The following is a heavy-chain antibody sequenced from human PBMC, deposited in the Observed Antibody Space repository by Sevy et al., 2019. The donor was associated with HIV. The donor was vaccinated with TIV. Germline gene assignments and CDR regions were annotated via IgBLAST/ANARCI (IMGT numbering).Heavy chain of an antibody. Sequence: GGSLRLSCAASGFTFSSYGMHWVRQAPGKGLEWVAVISYDGNNKYYADSVKGRFTISRDNSKNTLYLQMNSLRAEDTAVYYCAKDGGYYYGMDVWGQGTTVTVSS. CDR3: AKDGGYYYGMDV. CDR1: GFTFSSYG. J-gene: IGHJ6*02. CDR2: ISYDGNNK. D-gene: IGHD2-15*01. V-gene: IGHV3-30*18.